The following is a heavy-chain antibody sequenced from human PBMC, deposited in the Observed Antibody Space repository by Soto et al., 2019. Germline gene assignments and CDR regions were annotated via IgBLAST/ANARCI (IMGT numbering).Heavy chain of an antibody. CDR3: AKNGLSDSPSAIDS. V-gene: IGHV3-23*01. Sequence: GGSLRLSCATSGFTFSSNGMSWVRQAPGKGLDWVSGISGSGRNTYYADSVRGRFTISRDNSKNTLFLQMNSLRVEDTAVYYCAKNGLSDSPSAIDSWGQGTLVTVSS. CDR2: ISGSGRNT. CDR1: GFTFSSNG. J-gene: IGHJ4*02. D-gene: IGHD2-8*01.